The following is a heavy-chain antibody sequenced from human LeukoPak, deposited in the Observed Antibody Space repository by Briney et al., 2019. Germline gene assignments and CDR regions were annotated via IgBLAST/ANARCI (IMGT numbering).Heavy chain of an antibody. Sequence: PSETLSLTCTVSGGSISSSSYYWGWIRQPPGKGLEWIGSIYYSGSTYYNPSLKSRVTISVDKSKNQFSLKLSSVTAADTAVYYCARSPGIAVAASPRFDYWGQGTLVTVSS. J-gene: IGHJ4*02. CDR1: GGSISSSSYY. CDR3: ARSPGIAVAASPRFDY. CDR2: IYYSGST. D-gene: IGHD6-19*01. V-gene: IGHV4-39*07.